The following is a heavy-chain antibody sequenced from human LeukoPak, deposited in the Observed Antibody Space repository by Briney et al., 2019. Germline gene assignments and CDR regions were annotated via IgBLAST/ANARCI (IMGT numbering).Heavy chain of an antibody. CDR1: GFTFSSYA. CDR3: AKDPGYYDSSGYPGDY. D-gene: IGHD3-22*01. Sequence: GESLRLSCAASGFTFSSYAMSWVRQAPWKGLEWVSAISGSGGSTYYADSVRGRFTISRDNSKNTLYLQMNSLRAEDTAVYYCAKDPGYYDSSGYPGDYWGQGTLVTVSS. V-gene: IGHV3-23*01. CDR2: ISGSGGST. J-gene: IGHJ4*02.